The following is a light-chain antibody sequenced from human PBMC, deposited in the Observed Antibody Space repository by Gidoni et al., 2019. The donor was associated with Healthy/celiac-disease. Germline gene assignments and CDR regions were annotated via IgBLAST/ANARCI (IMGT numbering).Light chain of an antibody. CDR2: QDS. V-gene: IGLV3-1*01. CDR1: KLGDKY. Sequence: SYELTQPPAVSVSPGQTASITCSGDKLGDKYACWYQQKPGQCPVLVIYQDSKRSSGIPERFAGSNSGNTATLTISGTQAMDEADYYCQAWDSSKGVFGGGTKLTVL. J-gene: IGLJ2*01. CDR3: QAWDSSKGV.